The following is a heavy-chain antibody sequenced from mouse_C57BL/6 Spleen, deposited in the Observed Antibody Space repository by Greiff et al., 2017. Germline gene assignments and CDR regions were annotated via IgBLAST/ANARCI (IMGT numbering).Heavy chain of an antibody. J-gene: IGHJ4*01. CDR3: ARRGYYYGSRGYAMDY. CDR1: GYTFPDYN. CDR2: INPNNGGT. D-gene: IGHD1-1*01. Sequence: VQLQQSGPELVKPGASVKIPCKASGYTFPDYNMDWVKQSHGKSLEWVGDINPNNGGTIYNQKFKGKATLTVDKSSSTAYMELRSLTSEDTAVYYCARRGYYYGSRGYAMDYWGQGTSVTVSS. V-gene: IGHV1-18*01.